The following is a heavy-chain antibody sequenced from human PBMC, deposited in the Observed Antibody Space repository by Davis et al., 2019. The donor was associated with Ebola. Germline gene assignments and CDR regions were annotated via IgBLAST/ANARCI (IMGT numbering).Heavy chain of an antibody. V-gene: IGHV4-59*01. CDR2: IYYSGST. Sequence: MPSETLSLPCLFLGGSISSYYWSWTRHPPGKGLEWMGYIYYSGSTNYTPSLKSRVTISVDTSKNQFSLKLSSVTAADTAVYYCARGRSSPDAFDIWGQGTMVTVSS. J-gene: IGHJ3*02. CDR1: GGSISSYY. CDR3: ARGRSSPDAFDI.